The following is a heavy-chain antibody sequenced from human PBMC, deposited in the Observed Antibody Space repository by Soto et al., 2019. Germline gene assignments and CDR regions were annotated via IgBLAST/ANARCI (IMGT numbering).Heavy chain of an antibody. J-gene: IGHJ4*02. Sequence: GGSLRLSCAASGFTFSSYAMHWVRQAPGKGLEWVAVISYDGSNKYYADSVKGRFTISRDNSKNTLYLQMNSLRAEDTAVYYCAAEGLRLGELSPVPYWGQGTLVTVSS. V-gene: IGHV3-30-3*01. CDR3: AAEGLRLGELSPVPY. CDR2: ISYDGSNK. D-gene: IGHD3-16*02. CDR1: GFTFSSYA.